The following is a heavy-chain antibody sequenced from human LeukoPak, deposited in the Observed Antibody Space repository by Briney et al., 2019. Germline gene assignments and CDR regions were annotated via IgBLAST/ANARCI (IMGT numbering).Heavy chain of an antibody. J-gene: IGHJ4*02. CDR3: VRDVGAVRGEVYFDY. Sequence: GGSLRLSYAASGFTFSSYAMYWVRQAPGKGLEWVSGISSSAGNTYYADSVKGRFTISRDNTKNLLYLEMNSLRAEDTAMYFCVRDVGAVRGEVYFDYWGQGTLVTVSS. CDR2: ISSSAGNT. V-gene: IGHV3-23*01. D-gene: IGHD3-10*01. CDR1: GFTFSSYA.